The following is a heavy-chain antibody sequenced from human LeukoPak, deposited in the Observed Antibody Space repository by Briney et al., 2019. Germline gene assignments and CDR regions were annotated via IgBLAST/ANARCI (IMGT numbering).Heavy chain of an antibody. CDR1: GFTFNNYG. CDR2: INGNGGST. J-gene: IGHJ3*02. V-gene: IGHV3-20*04. Sequence: GGSLRLSCAASGFTFNNYGMSRVRQAPGKGLEWVSGINGNGGSTAYAVSVKGRFTISRDNAKNSLYLQMNSLRAEDTAVYYCASFPIGTEEVFDAFDIWGQGTMVTVSS. CDR3: ASFPIGTEEVFDAFDI. D-gene: IGHD2/OR15-2a*01.